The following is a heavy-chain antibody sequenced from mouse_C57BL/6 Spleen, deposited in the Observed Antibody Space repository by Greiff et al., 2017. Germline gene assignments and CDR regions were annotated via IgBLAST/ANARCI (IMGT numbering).Heavy chain of an antibody. D-gene: IGHD2-5*01. J-gene: IGHJ2*01. V-gene: IGHV1-7*01. CDR1: GYTFTSSW. CDR2: INPSSGYT. CDR3: ASPASNGGFDY. Sequence: QVQLQQSGPELAKPGASVQLSCKASGYTFTSSWMHWVKQRPGQGLEWIGYINPSSGYTKYNQKFKDKATLTADKSSSPAYMQLSILTYEDSAVYYCASPASNGGFDYWGQGTTLTVSS.